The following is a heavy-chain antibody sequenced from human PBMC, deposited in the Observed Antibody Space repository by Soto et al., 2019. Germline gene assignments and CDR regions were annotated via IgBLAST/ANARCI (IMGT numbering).Heavy chain of an antibody. J-gene: IGHJ6*02. D-gene: IGHD2-8*01. CDR3: ARGFRNGFNV. CDR2: ISGPSIYI. Sequence: EVQLVESGGGLVKPGGSLRLSCVASGFTFSGYSINWVRQAPGKGLEWVSYISGPSIYIYYADSVKGRFTISKDNAKSAVYLQINTLRAEDTAVYYCARGFRNGFNVWGQGTKVSVSS. CDR1: GFTFSGYS. V-gene: IGHV3-21*01.